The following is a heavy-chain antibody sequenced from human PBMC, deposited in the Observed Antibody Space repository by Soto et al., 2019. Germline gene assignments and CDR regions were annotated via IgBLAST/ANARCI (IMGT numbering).Heavy chain of an antibody. V-gene: IGHV4-59*01. CDR2: IYYSGST. CDR1: GGSISSYY. D-gene: IGHD3-22*01. Sequence: SETLSLTCTVSGGSISSYYWSWIRQPPGKGLEWIGYIYYSGSTNYNPSLKSRVTISVDTSKNQFSLKLSSVTAADTAVYYCVRDHHDSSGYYFDYWGQGTLVTVSS. CDR3: VRDHHDSSGYYFDY. J-gene: IGHJ4*02.